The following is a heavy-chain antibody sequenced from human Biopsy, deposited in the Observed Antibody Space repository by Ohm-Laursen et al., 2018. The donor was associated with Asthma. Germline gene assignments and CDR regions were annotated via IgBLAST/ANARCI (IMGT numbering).Heavy chain of an antibody. Sequence: GSLRLSLTASGFTFSDYYMSWIRQAPGKGLEWISYINGKSNSIEYADSVKGRFTISRDNAKNSLYLQMNSLRAEDTAVYYCARDAYSSGLYDDFESWGQGTLVTVSS. CDR2: INGKSNSI. CDR1: GFTFSDYY. D-gene: IGHD6-19*01. V-gene: IGHV3-11*01. CDR3: ARDAYSSGLYDDFES. J-gene: IGHJ4*02.